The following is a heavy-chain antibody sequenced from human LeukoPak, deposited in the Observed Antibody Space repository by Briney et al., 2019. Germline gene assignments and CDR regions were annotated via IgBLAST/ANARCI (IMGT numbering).Heavy chain of an antibody. J-gene: IGHJ5*02. CDR1: GGSFSGYY. CDR2: INHSGST. D-gene: IGHD6-19*01. Sequence: SETLSLTCAVYGGSFSGYYWSWIRQPPGKGLEWIGEINHSGSTNYNPSLKSRVTISVDTSKNQFSLKLSSVTAADTAVYYCARGRGSGWSPDPWGQGILVTVSS. V-gene: IGHV4-34*01. CDR3: ARGRGSGWSPDP.